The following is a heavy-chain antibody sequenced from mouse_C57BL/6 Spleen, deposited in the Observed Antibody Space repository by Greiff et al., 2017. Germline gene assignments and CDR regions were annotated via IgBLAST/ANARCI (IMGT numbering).Heavy chain of an antibody. V-gene: IGHV14-1*01. D-gene: IGHD1-1*01. CDR3: TYGSSWDYAMDY. CDR1: GFNIKDYY. CDR2: IDPEDGDT. Sequence: VQLLQSGAELVRPGASVKLSCTASGFNIKDYYMHWVEQRPEQGLEWIGRIDPEDGDTEYAPTFPGKATMTADPSSNPAYLQLSSLTSEDTAVYYCTYGSSWDYAMDYWGQGTSVTVSS. J-gene: IGHJ4*01.